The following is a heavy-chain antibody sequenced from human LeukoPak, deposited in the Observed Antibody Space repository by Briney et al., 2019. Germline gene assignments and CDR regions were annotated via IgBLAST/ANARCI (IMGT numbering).Heavy chain of an antibody. CDR1: GFSFSGST. CDR3: ARCALRYFDWLLLVDYFDY. Sequence: GGSLRLSCAASGFSFSGSTMNWVSQAPGKGLEWVSTVSSGSDYIYYADSVKGRFTISRDNAKNSLYLQMNSLRAEDTAVYYCARCALRYFDWLLLVDYFDYWGQGTLVTVSS. CDR2: VSSGSDYI. V-gene: IGHV3-21*04. J-gene: IGHJ4*02. D-gene: IGHD3-9*01.